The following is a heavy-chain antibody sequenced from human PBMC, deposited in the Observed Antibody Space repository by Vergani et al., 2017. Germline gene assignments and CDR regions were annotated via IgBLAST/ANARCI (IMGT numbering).Heavy chain of an antibody. J-gene: IGHJ4*02. CDR3: ARETYSGSYYVGYYYFDY. CDR1: GGSISSGDYY. CDR2: IYYSGST. V-gene: IGHV4-30-4*08. Sequence: QVQLQESGPGLVKPSQTLSLTCTVSGGSISSGDYYWSWIRQPPGKGLEWIGYIYYSGSTYYNPSLKSRVTISVDTSKNQFSLKLSSVTAADTAVYYCARETYSGSYYVGYYYFDYWGQGTLVTVSS. D-gene: IGHD1-26*01.